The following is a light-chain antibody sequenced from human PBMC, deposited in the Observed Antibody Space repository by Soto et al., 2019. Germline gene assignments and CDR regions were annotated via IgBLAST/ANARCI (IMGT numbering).Light chain of an antibody. Sequence: DIPMTQSPSSLSASVGDRVTITCRASQSISSYLNWYQQKPGKAPKLLIYAASSLQSGVPSRFSGSGSGTDFTLTISSLQPEDFATYYCQQSYSTLMCTFGQGTKLEIK. CDR1: QSISSY. V-gene: IGKV1-39*01. CDR3: QQSYSTLMCT. CDR2: AAS. J-gene: IGKJ2*02.